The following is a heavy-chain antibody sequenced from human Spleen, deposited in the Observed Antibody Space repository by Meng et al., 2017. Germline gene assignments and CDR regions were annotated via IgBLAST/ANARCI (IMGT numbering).Heavy chain of an antibody. CDR3: ATGRSSNSVPHDY. CDR1: GFTFSNAW. Sequence: GGSLRLSCAASGFTFSNAWMNWVRQAPGKGLEWVSTISTSASYIYYADSVKGRFTISRDNAKNSLYLRMNSLRAEDTAVYYCATGRSSNSVPHDYWGQGTLVTVSS. V-gene: IGHV3-21*01. D-gene: IGHD4-23*01. CDR2: ISTSASYI. J-gene: IGHJ4*02.